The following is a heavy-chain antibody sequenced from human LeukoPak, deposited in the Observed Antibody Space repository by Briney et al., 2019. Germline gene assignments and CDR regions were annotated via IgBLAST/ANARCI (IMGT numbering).Heavy chain of an antibody. CDR3: ARDLRAAPARAFDP. V-gene: IGHV4-59*11. Sequence: PQTLSPTCTVSGVSISVLFWSWSRLSPGRALEWIGYISFSGSANYSPSLQSRVNISLDMSKSQLSLRLSSVTAADTAVYYCARDLRAAPARAFDPWGQGTLVSVSA. J-gene: IGHJ5*02. D-gene: IGHD6-13*01. CDR2: ISFSGSA. CDR1: GVSISVLF.